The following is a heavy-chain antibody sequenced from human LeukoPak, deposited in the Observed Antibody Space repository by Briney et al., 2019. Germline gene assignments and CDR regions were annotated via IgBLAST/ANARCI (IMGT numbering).Heavy chain of an antibody. V-gene: IGHV3-48*03. CDR1: GFTFSSYE. CDR3: AREKGSSGWYGYYYYGMDV. CDR2: ISSSGSTI. Sequence: GGSLRLSCAASGFTFSSYEMNWVRQAPGKGLEWVSCISSSGSTIYYADSVKGRFTISRDNAKNSLYLQMNSLRAEDTAVYYCAREKGSSGWYGYYYYGMDVWGQGTTVTVSS. D-gene: IGHD6-19*01. J-gene: IGHJ6*02.